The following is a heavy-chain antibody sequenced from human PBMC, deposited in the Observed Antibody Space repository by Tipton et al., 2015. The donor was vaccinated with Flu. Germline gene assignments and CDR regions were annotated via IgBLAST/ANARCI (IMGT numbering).Heavy chain of an antibody. CDR2: IYSSDST. D-gene: IGHD2-2*01. V-gene: IGHV3-53*01. Sequence: SLRLSCAASGFIVSSDYMSWVRQAPGKGLERVSVIYSSDSTSYADSVRGRFILSRDNSRNTLYLQMNNLRVEDTAVYYCAKRYCSSSTCYIPDAFDTWGQGTMVTVSS. CDR1: GFIVSSDY. CDR3: AKRYCSSSTCYIPDAFDT. J-gene: IGHJ3*02.